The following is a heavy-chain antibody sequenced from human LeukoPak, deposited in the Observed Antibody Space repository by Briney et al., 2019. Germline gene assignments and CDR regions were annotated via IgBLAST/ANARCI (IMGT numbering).Heavy chain of an antibody. CDR2: IYYSGST. J-gene: IGHJ4*02. CDR3: ARGGYSYGTFDY. V-gene: IGHV4-59*08. Sequence: SETLSLTCTVSGGSISSYYWSWIRQPPGKGLEWIGYIYYSGSTNYNPSLKSRVTISVDTSKNQFSLKLSSVTAADTAVYYCARGGYSYGTFDYRGQGTLVTVSS. CDR1: GGSISSYY. D-gene: IGHD5-18*01.